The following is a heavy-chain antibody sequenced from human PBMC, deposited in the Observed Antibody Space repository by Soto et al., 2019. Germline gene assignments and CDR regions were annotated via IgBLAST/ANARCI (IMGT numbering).Heavy chain of an antibody. Sequence: QVQLVESGRGVVQPGRSLRLSCAASGFTFSSYAMHWVRQAPGKGLEWVAVISYDGSNKYYADSVKGRFTISRDNSKNTLYLQMNSLRAEDTAVYYCARDQVTMVRGVMNYWGQGTLVTVSS. J-gene: IGHJ4*02. CDR2: ISYDGSNK. CDR1: GFTFSSYA. V-gene: IGHV3-30-3*01. CDR3: ARDQVTMVRGVMNY. D-gene: IGHD3-10*01.